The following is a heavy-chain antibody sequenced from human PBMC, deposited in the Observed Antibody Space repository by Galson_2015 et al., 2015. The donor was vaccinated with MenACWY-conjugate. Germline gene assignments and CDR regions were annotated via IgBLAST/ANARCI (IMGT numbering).Heavy chain of an antibody. CDR1: GDSVSSNTAA. V-gene: IGHV6-1*01. CDR3: AREVMFSRNFYAIDH. Sequence: CAISGDSVSSNTAAWNWIRQSPSRGLEWLGRTYFKSKWYNDYAASVKSRLTINPDTSKNLISLQLNSVTPEDTAVYYCAREVMFSRNFYAIDHWGQGTRVTVSS. J-gene: IGHJ4*02. D-gene: IGHD3-10*02. CDR2: TYFKSKWYN.